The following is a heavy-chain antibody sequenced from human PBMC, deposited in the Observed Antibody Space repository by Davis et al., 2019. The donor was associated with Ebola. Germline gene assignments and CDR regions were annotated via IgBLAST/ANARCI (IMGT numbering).Heavy chain of an antibody. CDR1: GFTLSSYH. D-gene: IGHD6-19*01. Sequence: PGGSLRLSCAASGFTLSSYHIHWVRQAPGKGLEWVGLISSDGGVRAYRDSVKGRFTISRDNSDNTVYLQMNSLRTEDTAVYYCATERYSSGRVGCFDIWGQGTLVTVSS. J-gene: IGHJ3*02. CDR2: ISSDGGVR. CDR3: ATERYSSGRVGCFDI. V-gene: IGHV3-30*03.